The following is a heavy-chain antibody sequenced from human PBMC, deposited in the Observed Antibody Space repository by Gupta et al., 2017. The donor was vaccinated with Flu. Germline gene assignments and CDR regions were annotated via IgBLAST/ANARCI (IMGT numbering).Heavy chain of an antibody. V-gene: IGHV3-21*01. CDR1: GFTFSSYS. CDR3: ARVLSALHDPLYYYYGMDV. Sequence: EVQLVESGGGLVKPGGSLRLSCAASGFTFSSYSMNWVRQAPGKGLEWVSSISSSSSYIYYADSVKGRFTISRDNAKNSLYLQMNSLRAEDTAVYYCARVLSALHDPLYYYYGMDVWGQGTTVTVSS. CDR2: ISSSSSYI. D-gene: IGHD6-6*01. J-gene: IGHJ6*02.